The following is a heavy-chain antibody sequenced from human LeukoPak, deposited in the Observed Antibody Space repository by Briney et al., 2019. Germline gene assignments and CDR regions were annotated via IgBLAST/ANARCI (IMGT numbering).Heavy chain of an antibody. J-gene: IGHJ5*02. CDR1: GFTFSSYW. V-gene: IGHV3-74*01. CDR3: ARDNDPDYSSSPGWFDL. CDR2: INSDGSST. Sequence: GGSLRLSCAASGFTFSSYWMHWVRQAPGKGLVWVSRINSDGSSTSYADSVKGRFTVSRDNSKNTLYLQMNSLRAEDTAVYYCARDNDPDYSSSPGWFDLWGQGTLVTVSS. D-gene: IGHD3-22*01.